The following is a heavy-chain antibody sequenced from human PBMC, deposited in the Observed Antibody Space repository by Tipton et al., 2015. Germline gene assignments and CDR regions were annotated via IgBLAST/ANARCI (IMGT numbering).Heavy chain of an antibody. CDR3: ARVKVATMLYYLDY. Sequence: TLSLTCTVSDDSISNNDYYWGWLRQPPGKDLEWIGSVYHSGSTNYNPSLKGRVTISIDKSRNHLYLKLTSVTAADTAVYYCARVKVATMLYYLDYWGQGTLVTVSS. CDR1: DDSISNNDYY. J-gene: IGHJ4*02. D-gene: IGHD5-12*01. V-gene: IGHV4-39*07. CDR2: VYHSGST.